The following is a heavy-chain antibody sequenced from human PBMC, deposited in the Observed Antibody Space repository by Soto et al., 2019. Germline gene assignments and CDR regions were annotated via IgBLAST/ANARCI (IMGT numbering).Heavy chain of an antibody. CDR2: ISAYNGNT. J-gene: IGHJ4*02. D-gene: IGHD3-10*01. CDR3: ARFAMVRPNDY. V-gene: IGHV1-18*01. Sequence: QVHLVQSGAEMKEPGASVKVSCKASGYIFTTYGISWVRQAPGQGLEWMGWISAYNGNTNYAQKFQGRVTMTTDASTNTAYMELRSLRSDDTAVYYCARFAMVRPNDYWGQGTLVTVSS. CDR1: GYIFTTYG.